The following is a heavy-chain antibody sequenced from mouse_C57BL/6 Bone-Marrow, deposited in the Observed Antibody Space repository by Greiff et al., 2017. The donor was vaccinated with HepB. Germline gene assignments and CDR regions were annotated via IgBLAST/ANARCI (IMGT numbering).Heavy chain of an antibody. V-gene: IGHV1-63*01. CDR2: IYPGGGYT. Sequence: VQLQQSGAELVRPGSSVKMSCKASGSTFTNYWIGWAKQRPGHGLEWIGDIYPGGGYTNYNEKFKGKATLTADKSSSTAYMQFSSLTSEDSAIYYCARGVYYYAMDYWGQGTSVTVSS. J-gene: IGHJ4*01. CDR1: GSTFTNYW. CDR3: ARGVYYYAMDY.